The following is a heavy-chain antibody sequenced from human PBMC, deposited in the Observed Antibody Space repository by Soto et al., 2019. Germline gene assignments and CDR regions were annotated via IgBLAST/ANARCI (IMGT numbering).Heavy chain of an antibody. CDR1: GGTFSSSG. CDR2: IIRMFGTA. D-gene: IGHD1-26*01. CDR3: ARAVGVNSLAYLVT. Sequence: SVKVSCEASGGTFSSSGISWVREAPGQGLEWMGGIIRMFGTATTTHSFQGTLTITADESTSTAYIELSSLASEDTAVYFCARAVGVNSLAYLVTWGLGPLVT. V-gene: IGHV1-69*01. J-gene: IGHJ5*02.